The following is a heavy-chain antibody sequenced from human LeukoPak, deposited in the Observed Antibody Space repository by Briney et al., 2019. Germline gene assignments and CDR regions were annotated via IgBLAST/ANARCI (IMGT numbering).Heavy chain of an antibody. V-gene: IGHV4-59*01. CDR1: GASISSYY. D-gene: IGHD3-22*01. Sequence: ASETLSLTCTVSGASISSYYWSWIRQPPGKGLEWIGYIYYSGSTNYNPSLKSRVTISVDTSKNQFSLKLSSVTAADTAVYYCASTTYDSSGYLFDYWGQGTLVTVSS. CDR2: IYYSGST. CDR3: ASTTYDSSGYLFDY. J-gene: IGHJ4*02.